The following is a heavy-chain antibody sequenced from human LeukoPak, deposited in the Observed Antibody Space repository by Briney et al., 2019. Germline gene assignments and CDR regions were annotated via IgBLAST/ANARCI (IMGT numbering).Heavy chain of an antibody. CDR1: GGTFSSYA. CDR3: AKDTDEVPAALDY. V-gene: IGHV1-69*13. D-gene: IGHD2-2*01. CDR2: IIPIFGTA. J-gene: IGHJ4*02. Sequence: ASVKVSCKASGGTFSSYAISWVRQAPGQGLEWMGGIIPIFGTANYAQKFQGRVTITADESTSTAYMELSSLRSEDTAVYYCAKDTDEVPAALDYWGQGTLVTVSS.